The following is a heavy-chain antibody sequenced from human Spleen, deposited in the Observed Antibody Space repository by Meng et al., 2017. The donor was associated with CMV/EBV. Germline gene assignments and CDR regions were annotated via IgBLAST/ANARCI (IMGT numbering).Heavy chain of an antibody. J-gene: IGHJ3*02. CDR1: GFTFNNYE. V-gene: IGHV3-48*03. CDR2: ISTSGNTI. Sequence: GESLKISCAASGFTFNNYEGNWVRQAPGKGLEWVSYISTSGNTIYYADSVKGRFTISRDNAKNSLYLQMNSLRAEDTAVYYCARTSSTSCYLGSGWRLCDAFDIWGQGTMVTVSS. D-gene: IGHD2-2*01. CDR3: ARTSSTSCYLGSGWRLCDAFDI.